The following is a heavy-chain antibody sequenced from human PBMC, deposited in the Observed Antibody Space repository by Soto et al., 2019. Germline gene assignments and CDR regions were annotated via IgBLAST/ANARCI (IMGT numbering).Heavy chain of an antibody. CDR1: GGSISSGDYY. CDR3: ARLRWEVDYYYGMDV. Sequence: PSETLSLTCTVSGGSISSGDYYWSWIRQPPGKGLEWIGYIYYSGSTYYNPSLKSRVTISVDTSKNQFSLKLSSVTAADTAVYYCARLRWEVDYYYGMDVWGQGTTVTVSS. V-gene: IGHV4-30-4*01. D-gene: IGHD4-17*01. J-gene: IGHJ6*02. CDR2: IYYSGST.